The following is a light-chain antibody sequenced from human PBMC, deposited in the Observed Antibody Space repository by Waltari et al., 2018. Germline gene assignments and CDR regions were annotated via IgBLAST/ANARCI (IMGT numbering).Light chain of an antibody. CDR3: QSYDSSLWV. J-gene: IGLJ3*02. V-gene: IGLV6-57*02. Sequence: NFMLTQPHSVSESPGKTVTISSNYVQWYQQRPGSAPTTVIYEDNQRPSGVPDRFSGSIDSSSNSASLTISGLKTEDEADYYCQSYDSSLWVFGGGTKLTVL. CDR1: SNY. CDR2: EDN.